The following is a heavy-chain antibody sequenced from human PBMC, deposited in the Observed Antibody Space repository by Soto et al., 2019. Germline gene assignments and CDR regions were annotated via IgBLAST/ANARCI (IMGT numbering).Heavy chain of an antibody. CDR2: FDPEDGET. V-gene: IGHV1-24*01. Sequence: TSVKVSCKVSGYTLTELSMHWVRQAPGKGLEWMGGFDPEDGETIYAQKFQGRVTMTEDTSTDTAYMELSSLRSEDTAVYYCAIMTTVTEDGRKDYWGQGTLVTVSS. J-gene: IGHJ4*02. D-gene: IGHD4-17*01. CDR3: AIMTTVTEDGRKDY. CDR1: GYTLTELS.